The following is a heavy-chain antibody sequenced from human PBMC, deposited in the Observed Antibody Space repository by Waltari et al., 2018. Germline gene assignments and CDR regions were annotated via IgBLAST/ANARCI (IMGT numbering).Heavy chain of an antibody. CDR2: ISISGDAI. D-gene: IGHD1-1*01. J-gene: IGHJ4*02. V-gene: IGHV3-11*01. CDR3: VRDDNWGSLDF. Sequence: QVQLVESGGDLVKPGGYLRLSCAASGFSFSDYYMTWIRQAPGTCLESVSYISISGDAIYYADSVKGRFTISRDNAMNSLYLQMNSLRADDTAVYFCVRDDNWGSLDFWRQGVLVTVSS. CDR1: GFSFSDYY.